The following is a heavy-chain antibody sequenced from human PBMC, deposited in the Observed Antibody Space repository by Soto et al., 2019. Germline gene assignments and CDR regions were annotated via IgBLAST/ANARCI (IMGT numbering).Heavy chain of an antibody. CDR3: AKGPYSSSWYWFDP. CDR2: ISGSGGST. CDR1: VFTFSSYA. V-gene: IGHV3-23*01. D-gene: IGHD6-13*01. J-gene: IGHJ5*02. Sequence: GGSLRLSCAASVFTFSSYAMSWVRQAPGKGLEWVSAISGSGGSTYYADSVKGRFTISRDNSKNTLYLQMNSLRAEDTAVYCCAKGPYSSSWYWFDPWGQGTLVTVSS.